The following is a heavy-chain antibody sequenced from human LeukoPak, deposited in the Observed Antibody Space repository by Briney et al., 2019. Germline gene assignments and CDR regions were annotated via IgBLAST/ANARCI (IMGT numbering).Heavy chain of an antibody. CDR3: ARGGRVSDIVVVPAANNWFDP. V-gene: IGHV1-69*05. Sequence: GASVKVSCKASGYTFTSYAISWVRQAPGQGLEWMGGIIPIFGTANYAQKFQGRVTITTDESTSTAYMELSSLRSEDTAVYYCARGGRVSDIVVVPAANNWFDPWGQGTLVTVSS. CDR2: IIPIFGTA. J-gene: IGHJ5*02. CDR1: GYTFTSYA. D-gene: IGHD2-2*01.